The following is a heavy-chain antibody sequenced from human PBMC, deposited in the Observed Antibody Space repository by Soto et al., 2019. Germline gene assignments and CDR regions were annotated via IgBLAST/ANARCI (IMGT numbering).Heavy chain of an antibody. CDR3: AIYKGYCYFDL. Sequence: GGSLRLSCAASGFTFSSYEMNWVRQAPGKGLEWVSYISSSGSTIYYADSVKGRFTISRDNAKNSLYLQMNSLRAEDTAVYYCAIYKGYCYFDLWGRGTLVTVSS. D-gene: IGHD1-20*01. CDR1: GFTFSSYE. V-gene: IGHV3-48*03. J-gene: IGHJ2*01. CDR2: ISSSGSTI.